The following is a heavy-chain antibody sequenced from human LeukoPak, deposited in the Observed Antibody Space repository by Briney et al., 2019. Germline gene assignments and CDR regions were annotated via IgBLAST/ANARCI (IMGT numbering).Heavy chain of an antibody. J-gene: IGHJ4*02. Sequence: PGGSLRLSCAASGFIVSSNYMSWVRQAPGKGLEWVSVIFSSGSTYYADSVKGRFTISRDNSKNTLYLQMNGLRAEDTAVYFCAREGYTNGWYRNWGQGTLVTVSS. V-gene: IGHV3-53*01. CDR2: IFSSGST. D-gene: IGHD6-19*01. CDR3: AREGYTNGWYRN. CDR1: GFIVSSNY.